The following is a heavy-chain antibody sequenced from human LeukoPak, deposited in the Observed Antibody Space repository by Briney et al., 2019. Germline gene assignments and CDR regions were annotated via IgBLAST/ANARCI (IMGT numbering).Heavy chain of an antibody. J-gene: IGHJ4*02. CDR2: IYYSGST. CDR3: ARYPFDGYNYYFDY. Sequence: SETLSLTCTVSGGSISSYYWSWFRQPPGKGLEWIGCIYYSGSTNYNPSLKSRVTISVDTSKNQFSLKLSSVTAADTAVYYCARYPFDGYNYYFDYWGQGILVTVSS. CDR1: GGSISSYY. V-gene: IGHV4-59*01. D-gene: IGHD5-24*01.